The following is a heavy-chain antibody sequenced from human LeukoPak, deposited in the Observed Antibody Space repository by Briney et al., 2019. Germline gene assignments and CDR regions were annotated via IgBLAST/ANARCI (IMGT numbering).Heavy chain of an antibody. V-gene: IGHV3-9*01. CDR2: ISWNSGSI. CDR3: ARDPVGGYYDFWSGSPFVYGMDV. CDR1: GFTFDDYA. D-gene: IGHD3-3*01. Sequence: PAGRSLRLSCAASGFTFDDYAMHWVRQAPGKGLEWVSGISWNSGSIGYADSVKGRFTISRDNAKNSLYLQMNSLRAEDTAVYYCARDPVGGYYDFWSGSPFVYGMDVWGQGTTVTVSS. J-gene: IGHJ6*02.